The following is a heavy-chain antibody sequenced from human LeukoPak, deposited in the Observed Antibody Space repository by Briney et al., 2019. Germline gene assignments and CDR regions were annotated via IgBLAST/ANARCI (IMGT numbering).Heavy chain of an antibody. CDR2: IKQDGGER. CDR3: MRWSHDSGYYYMDV. CDR1: GFTFSTAW. D-gene: IGHD3-3*01. Sequence: GGSLRLSCAASGFTFSTAWMGWVRQGPGKGLEWVANIKQDGGERYYVDSVKGRFTISRDNAKNSLYLEMNSLRAEDTAVYYCMRWSHDSGYYYMDVWGEGTTVTVSS. J-gene: IGHJ6*03. V-gene: IGHV3-7*01.